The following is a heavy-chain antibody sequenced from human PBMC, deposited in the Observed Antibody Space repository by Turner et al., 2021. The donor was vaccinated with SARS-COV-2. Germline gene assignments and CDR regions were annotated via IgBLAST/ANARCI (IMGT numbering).Heavy chain of an antibody. J-gene: IGHJ3*02. CDR2: IWYDGSNK. CDR3: ARDHYYDSSGYTLDAFDI. Sequence: QVPLVESGGGVVQPGRSLRLSCAASGFPLSRYGMHWVRQAPGKGLEWVAVIWYDGSNKYYADSVKGRFTISRDNSKNTLYLQMNSLRAEDTAVYYCARDHYYDSSGYTLDAFDIWGQGTMVTISS. V-gene: IGHV3-33*01. CDR1: GFPLSRYG. D-gene: IGHD3-22*01.